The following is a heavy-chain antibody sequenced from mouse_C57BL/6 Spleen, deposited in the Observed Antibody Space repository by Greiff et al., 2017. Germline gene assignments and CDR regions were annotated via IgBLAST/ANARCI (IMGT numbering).Heavy chain of an antibody. V-gene: IGHV3-6*01. J-gene: IGHJ4*01. CDR1: GYSITSGYY. D-gene: IGHD2-4*01. Sequence: EVKLMESGPGLVKPSQSLSLTCSVTGYSITSGYYWNWIRQFPGNKLEWMGYLSYDGSNNYNPSLKNRISITRDTSKNQFFLKLNSVTTEDTATYFCASEGLRRSMDYWGQGTSVTVSS. CDR3: ASEGLRRSMDY. CDR2: LSYDGSN.